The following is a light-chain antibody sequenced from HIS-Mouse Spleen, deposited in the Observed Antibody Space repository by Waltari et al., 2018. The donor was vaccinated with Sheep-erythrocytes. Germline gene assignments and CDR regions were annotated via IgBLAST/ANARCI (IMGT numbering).Light chain of an antibody. J-gene: IGLJ1*01. CDR2: DVS. Sequence: QSALTQPRSVSGSPGQSVTISCTGTSSDVGGYNYVSWYQQYPGKAPKLMIYDVSKRPSWVPDRCSGSKSGNTASLTISGLQAEDEADYYCCSYAGSYNHVFATGTKVTVL. CDR1: SSDVGGYNY. V-gene: IGLV2-11*01. CDR3: CSYAGSYNHV.